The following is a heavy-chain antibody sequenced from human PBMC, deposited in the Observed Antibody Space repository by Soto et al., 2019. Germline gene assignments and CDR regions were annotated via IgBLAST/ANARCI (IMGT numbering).Heavy chain of an antibody. CDR3: ARGNGIAAAGTSGSTLGTDLIPFDY. D-gene: IGHD6-13*01. CDR1: GYTFTGYY. Sequence: ASVKVSCKASGYTFTGYYMHWVRQAPGQGLEWMGWINPNSGGTNYAQKFQGWVTMTRDTSISTAYMELSRLRSDDTAVYYCARGNGIAAAGTSGSTLGTDLIPFDYWGQGTLLTVSS. J-gene: IGHJ4*02. V-gene: IGHV1-2*04. CDR2: INPNSGGT.